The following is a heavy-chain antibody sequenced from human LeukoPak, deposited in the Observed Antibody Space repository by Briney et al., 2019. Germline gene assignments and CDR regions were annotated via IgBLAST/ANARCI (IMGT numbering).Heavy chain of an antibody. Sequence: GGSLRLSCAASGFTFSSYAMSWVRQAPGKGVEWVSAISGSGGSTSYADFVKGRFTIHRDNSKNTLYLQMNSLRAEATSVYYRARGRSQWLVRASDYWGPGTLVTVSS. CDR2: ISGSGGST. CDR3: ARGRSQWLVRASDY. D-gene: IGHD6-19*01. J-gene: IGHJ4*02. CDR1: GFTFSSYA. V-gene: IGHV3-23*01.